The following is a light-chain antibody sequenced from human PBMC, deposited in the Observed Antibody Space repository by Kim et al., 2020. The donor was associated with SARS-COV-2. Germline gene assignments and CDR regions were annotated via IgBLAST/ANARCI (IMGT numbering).Light chain of an antibody. J-gene: IGKJ2*01. Sequence: DIQMTQSPSSLSASVGDRVTISCRASQSISTYLNWYQQKPGKAPKLLIYAASNLQSGVPSRFSGSGSGTDFILTISRLQPEDFASYYCQQSTGIPYTFGQGTKLEI. V-gene: IGKV1-39*01. CDR1: QSISTY. CDR3: QQSTGIPYT. CDR2: AAS.